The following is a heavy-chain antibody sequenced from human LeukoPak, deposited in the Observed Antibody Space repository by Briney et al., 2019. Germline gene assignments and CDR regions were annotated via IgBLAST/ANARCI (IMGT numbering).Heavy chain of an antibody. V-gene: IGHV3-21*01. CDR1: GFTVSNDY. CDR3: ARAIAVAEGY. Sequence: PGGSLRLSCAASGFTVSNDYMAWVRQAPGKGLEWVSYISGGSGYIYYADSVKGRFTISRDNAKNSLYLQMNSLRAEDTAVYYCARAIAVAEGYWGQGTLVTVSS. J-gene: IGHJ4*02. CDR2: ISGGSGYI. D-gene: IGHD6-19*01.